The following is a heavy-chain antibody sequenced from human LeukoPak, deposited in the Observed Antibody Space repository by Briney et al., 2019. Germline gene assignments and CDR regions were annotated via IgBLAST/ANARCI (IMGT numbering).Heavy chain of an antibody. CDR2: ISGSGGST. CDR3: AKSGVIYYYYMDV. Sequence: PGGSLRPSCAASGFTFSDYYTSWIRQAPGKGLEWVSAISGSGGSTYYADSVKGRFTISRDNSKNTLYLQMNSLRAEDTAVYYCAKSGVIYYYYMDVWGKGTTVTVSS. CDR1: GFTFSDYY. V-gene: IGHV3-23*01. D-gene: IGHD3-10*01. J-gene: IGHJ6*03.